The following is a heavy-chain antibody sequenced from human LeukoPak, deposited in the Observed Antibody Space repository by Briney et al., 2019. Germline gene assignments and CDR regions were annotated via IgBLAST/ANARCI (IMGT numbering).Heavy chain of an antibody. V-gene: IGHV4-34*01. J-gene: IGHJ4*02. Sequence: PSETLSLTCAIYGGSFSGYYWSWIRQPPGKGLEWIGEINHSGSTNYNPSLKSRVTISVDTSKNQFSLKLSSVTAADTAVYYCARTTYYDYVWGSYRPNYWGQGTLVTVSS. CDR1: GGSFSGYY. D-gene: IGHD3-16*02. CDR3: ARTTYYDYVWGSYRPNY. CDR2: INHSGST.